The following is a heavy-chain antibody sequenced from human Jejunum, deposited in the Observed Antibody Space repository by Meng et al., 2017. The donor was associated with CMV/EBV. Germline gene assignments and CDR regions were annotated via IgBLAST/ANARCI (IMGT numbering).Heavy chain of an antibody. CDR2: INWNSDSI. V-gene: IGHV3-9*03. CDR3: AYSSSWAHSDY. D-gene: IGHD6-13*01. CDR1: GFTFDDYA. Sequence: AASGFTFDDYAMHWVRQAPGKGLEWVSGINWNSDSIGYADSVKGRFTISRDNAKNSLYLQMNSLRVEDMALYYCAYSSSWAHSDYWGQGTLVTVSS. J-gene: IGHJ4*02.